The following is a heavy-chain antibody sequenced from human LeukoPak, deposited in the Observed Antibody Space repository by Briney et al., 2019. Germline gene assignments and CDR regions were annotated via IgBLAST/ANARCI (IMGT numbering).Heavy chain of an antibody. CDR2: IIPTFGTA. V-gene: IGHV1-69*13. D-gene: IGHD3-9*01. CDR3: ARYLEDSYYYYYMDV. J-gene: IGHJ6*03. CDR1: GGTFSSYA. Sequence: ASVKVSCKASGGTFSSYAISWVRQAPGQGLEWMGGIIPTFGTANYAQKFQGRVTITADESTSTAYMELSSLRSEDTAVYYCARYLEDSYYYYYMDVWGKGTTVTVSS.